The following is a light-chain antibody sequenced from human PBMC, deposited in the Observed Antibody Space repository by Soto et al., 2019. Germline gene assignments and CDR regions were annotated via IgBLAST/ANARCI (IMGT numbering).Light chain of an antibody. CDR1: HDISRN. Sequence: DIQMTQSPSSLSASEGDRVTITCQSSHDISRNLNWFQQKPGEAPQLLIYDASNLERGVPSRFSGSGSGTDFTLTISSLQPDDVAKYCCQQYNSMLSFGGGTEVEIK. V-gene: IGKV1-33*01. CDR2: DAS. CDR3: QQYNSMLS. J-gene: IGKJ4*01.